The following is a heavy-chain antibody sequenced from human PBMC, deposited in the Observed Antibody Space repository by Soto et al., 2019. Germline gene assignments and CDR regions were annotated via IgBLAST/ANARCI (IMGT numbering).Heavy chain of an antibody. J-gene: IGHJ6*03. Sequence: GGSLRLSCAASGFTFSSYWMSWVRQAPGKGLEWVANIKQDGSEKYYVDSVKGRFTISRDNAKNSLYLQMNSLRAEDTAVYFCARVRFSFWSCYYTGMVMDYYYYYMDVWGKGTTVTVSS. CDR2: IKQDGSEK. CDR1: GFTFSSYW. D-gene: IGHD3-3*01. V-gene: IGHV3-7*01. CDR3: ARVRFSFWSCYYTGMVMDYYYYYMDV.